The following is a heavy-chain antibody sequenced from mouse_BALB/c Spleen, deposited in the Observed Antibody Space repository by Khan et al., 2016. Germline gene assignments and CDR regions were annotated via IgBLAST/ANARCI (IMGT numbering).Heavy chain of an antibody. CDR1: GFNIKDNF. Sequence: VQLQQSGAELVRPGASVKLSCKASGFNIKDNFIHWVKQRPEQGLECIGWIDPENGNTIYAPKFQGRASITADTSSNTAYLQLSSLTSEDTAGYYCARGDYGNDAAYWGQGALVTVSA. D-gene: IGHD2-2*01. CDR3: ARGDYGNDAAY. CDR2: IDPENGNT. J-gene: IGHJ3*01. V-gene: IGHV14-1*02.